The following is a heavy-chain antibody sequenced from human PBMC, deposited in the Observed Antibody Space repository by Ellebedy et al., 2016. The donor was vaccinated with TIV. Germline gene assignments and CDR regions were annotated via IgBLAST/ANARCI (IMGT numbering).Heavy chain of an antibody. CDR1: GFTFSPYA. Sequence: GESLKISCAASGFTFSPYAMSWVRQAPGKGLEWVSGITGSGDTTYYADSVKGRFTISRDNSKRTVDLQMNSLRAEDTAVYFCAKDRTPGDGYWVFDNWGQGTLVSVSS. CDR2: ITGSGDTT. D-gene: IGHD5-18*01. J-gene: IGHJ4*02. V-gene: IGHV3-23*01. CDR3: AKDRTPGDGYWVFDN.